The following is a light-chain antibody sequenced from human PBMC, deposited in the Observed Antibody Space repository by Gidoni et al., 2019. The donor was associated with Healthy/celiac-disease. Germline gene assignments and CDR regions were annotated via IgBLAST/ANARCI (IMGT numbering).Light chain of an antibody. J-gene: IGLJ3*02. CDR3: YSTDSSGNLL. V-gene: IGLV3-10*01. Sequence: SYELTQPPSVSVSPGQTARLTCSGDALPKKYPYWYQQKSGQAPVLVIYEDSERPSGIPERFSGSSSGTMATLTISGAQVEDEADYYCYSTDSSGNLLFGGGTKLTVL. CDR2: EDS. CDR1: ALPKKY.